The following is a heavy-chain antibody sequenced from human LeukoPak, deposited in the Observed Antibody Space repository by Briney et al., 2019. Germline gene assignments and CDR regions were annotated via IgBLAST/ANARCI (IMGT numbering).Heavy chain of an antibody. J-gene: IGHJ4*02. V-gene: IGHV3-33*01. CDR3: ASSAWVCSGGSCSLDY. CDR2: IWYDGSNK. CDR1: GFTFSSYG. D-gene: IGHD2-15*01. Sequence: GGSLRLSCAASGFTFSSYGMHWVRQAPGKGLEWVAVIWYDGSNKYYADSVKGRFTISRDNSKNTPYLQMNSLRAEDTAVYYCASSAWVCSGGSCSLDYWGQGTLVTVSS.